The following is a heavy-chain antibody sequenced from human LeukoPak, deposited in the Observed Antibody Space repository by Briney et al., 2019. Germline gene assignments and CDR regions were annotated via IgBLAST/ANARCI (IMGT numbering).Heavy chain of an antibody. CDR2: IYYSGST. CDR3: ARVPAAIYYYYYMDV. V-gene: IGHV4-30-4*08. CDR1: GASMSSYY. J-gene: IGHJ6*03. Sequence: SETLSLTCTVSGASMSSYYWSWIRQPPGKGLEWIGYIYYSGSTYYNPSLKSRVTISVDTSKNQFSLKLSSVTAADTAVYYCARVPAAIYYYYYMDVWGKGTTVTVSS. D-gene: IGHD2-2*01.